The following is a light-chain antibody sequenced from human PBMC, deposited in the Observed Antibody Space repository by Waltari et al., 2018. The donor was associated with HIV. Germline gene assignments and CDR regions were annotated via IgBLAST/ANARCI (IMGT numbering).Light chain of an antibody. CDR1: PTMLLYSNNKNY. CDR3: QQYLRPPPT. J-gene: IGKJ1*01. Sequence: EIVMTQSLESVPVYLGQMATVNCKSQPTMLLYSNNKNYLAWYQQKPGQPPKLLIYWASTRESGVPDRFSGSGSGTDFTLTISRLQPEDVAVYYCQQYLRPPPTFRQVIRVGI. CDR2: WAS. V-gene: IGKV4-1*01.